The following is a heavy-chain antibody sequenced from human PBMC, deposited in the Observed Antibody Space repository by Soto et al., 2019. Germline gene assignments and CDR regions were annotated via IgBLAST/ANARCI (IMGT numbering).Heavy chain of an antibody. CDR2: IYYSGST. V-gene: IGHV4-30-4*01. J-gene: IGHJ4*02. Sequence: SETLSLTCTVSGGSISSGDYYWSWIRQPPGKGLEWIGYIYYSGSTYYNPSLKSRVTISVDTSKNQFSLKLSSVTATDTAVYYCARDGDDYGDYGGSRKRTFDYWGQGTLVTVSS. CDR1: GGSISSGDYY. D-gene: IGHD4-17*01. CDR3: ARDGDDYGDYGGSRKRTFDY.